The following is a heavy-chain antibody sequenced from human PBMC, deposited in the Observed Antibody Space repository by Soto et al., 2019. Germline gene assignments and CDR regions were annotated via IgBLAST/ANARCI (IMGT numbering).Heavy chain of an antibody. D-gene: IGHD3-3*01. CDR1: GFTFSSYA. Sequence: GGSLRLSCAASGFTFSSYAMSWVRQAPGKGLEWVSAISGSGGSTYYADSVKGRFTISRDNSKNTLYLQMNSLRAEDTAVYYCAKATINPFGVVIYPPNAFDIWGQGTMVTVSS. V-gene: IGHV3-23*01. CDR2: ISGSGGST. J-gene: IGHJ3*02. CDR3: AKATINPFGVVIYPPNAFDI.